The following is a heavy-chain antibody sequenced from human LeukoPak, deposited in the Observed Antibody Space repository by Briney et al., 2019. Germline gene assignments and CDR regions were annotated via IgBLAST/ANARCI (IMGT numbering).Heavy chain of an antibody. V-gene: IGHV3-11*01. CDR1: GFTFSDYY. Sequence: GGSLRLSCAASGFTFSDYYMSWIRQAPGKGLEWVSYISSSGSTIYYADSVKGRFTISRDNAKNSLYLQMNSLRAEGTAVYYCARESSSSWYDYWGQGTLVTVSS. D-gene: IGHD6-13*01. CDR2: ISSSGSTI. CDR3: ARESSSSWYDY. J-gene: IGHJ4*02.